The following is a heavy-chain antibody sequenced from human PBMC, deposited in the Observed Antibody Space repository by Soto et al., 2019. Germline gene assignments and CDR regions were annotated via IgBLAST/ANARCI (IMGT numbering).Heavy chain of an antibody. J-gene: IGHJ6*02. CDR3: ARDKVGYYDSSGYYRVSVPPDYYYGMDV. CDR1: GGTFSSDA. CDR2: IVPIFGTA. Sequence: QVQLVQSGAEVKKPGSSVKVSCKDSGGTFSSDAISWVRQAPGQGLEWLGGIVPIFGTANYAQKFQGRVTITADESTSTAYMELSSLRSEDTAVYYCARDKVGYYDSSGYYRVSVPPDYYYGMDVWGQGTTVTVSS. V-gene: IGHV1-69*01. D-gene: IGHD3-22*01.